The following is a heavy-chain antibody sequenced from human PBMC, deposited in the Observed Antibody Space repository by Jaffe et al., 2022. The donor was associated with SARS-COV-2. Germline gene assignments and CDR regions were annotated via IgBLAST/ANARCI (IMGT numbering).Heavy chain of an antibody. J-gene: IGHJ4*02. CDR2: LRSNGGGA. Sequence: EVQLVESGGGLVQPGGSLRLSCSASGFTFSSFAMYWFRQAPGKGLEYVSALRSNGGGAYYPDSMKGRFTISRDNSKNTLYLQMSSLKTEDTAVYYCVTGREGGTDYFDFWGQGTLVTVSS. V-gene: IGHV3-64D*09. CDR1: GFTFSSFA. CDR3: VTGREGGTDYFDF. D-gene: IGHD2-8*02.